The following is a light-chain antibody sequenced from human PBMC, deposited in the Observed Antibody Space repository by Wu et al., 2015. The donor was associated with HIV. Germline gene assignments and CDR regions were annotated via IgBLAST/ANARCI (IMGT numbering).Light chain of an antibody. Sequence: EIVLTQSPATLSLSPGERATLSCRASQSVSTYLAWYQQKPGQAPRLLIYDASTRATGIPARFRGSGSGTEFTLTITSMQSEDSAIYYCQQHTDWPLTFGQGTKVEIK. V-gene: IGKV3-11*01. CDR3: QQHTDWPLT. CDR1: QSVSTY. CDR2: DAS. J-gene: IGKJ1*01.